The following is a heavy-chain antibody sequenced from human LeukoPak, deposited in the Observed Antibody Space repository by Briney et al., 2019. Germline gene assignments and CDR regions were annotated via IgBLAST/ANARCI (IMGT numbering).Heavy chain of an antibody. CDR1: GFTFSSLA. J-gene: IGHJ4*02. V-gene: IGHV3-23*01. Sequence: GGSLRLSCTASGFTFSSLAMTWVRQAPGKGLEWVSTIRSNGDTTYNADSVKGRFTISIDNSKSTLYSELNSLRVEDTATFYCAKGQELDDGVFDSWGQGTMVTVSS. CDR3: AKGQELDDGVFDS. CDR2: IRSNGDTT. D-gene: IGHD1-1*01.